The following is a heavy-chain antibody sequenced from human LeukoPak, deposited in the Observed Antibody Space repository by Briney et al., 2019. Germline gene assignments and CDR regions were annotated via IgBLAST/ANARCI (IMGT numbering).Heavy chain of an antibody. D-gene: IGHD3-3*01. J-gene: IGHJ4*02. Sequence: ASVKVSCKASGYTFTSYGISWVRQAPGQGLEWMGWISAYNGNTNYAQKLQGRVTMTTDTSTSTAYMELRSLRSDDTAVYYCAKDKMGDYDFWSGSDGATDYWGQGTLVTVSS. CDR3: AKDKMGDYDFWSGSDGATDY. V-gene: IGHV1-18*01. CDR2: ISAYNGNT. CDR1: GYTFTSYG.